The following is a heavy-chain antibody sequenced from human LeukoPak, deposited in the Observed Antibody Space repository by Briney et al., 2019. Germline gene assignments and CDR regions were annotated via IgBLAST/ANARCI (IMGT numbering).Heavy chain of an antibody. CDR3: AKDIRRGYNFGYDQFAY. CDR1: GFTFSSYR. Sequence: GSLRLSCAASGFTFSSYRMNWVRQAPGKGLEWVSYVSSSSSTIYYADSVKGRFTISRDNSNNTLYLQMNSLRTEDTAVYYCAKDIRRGYNFGYDQFAYWGQGTLVTVSS. D-gene: IGHD5-18*01. CDR2: VSSSSSTI. J-gene: IGHJ4*02. V-gene: IGHV3-48*01.